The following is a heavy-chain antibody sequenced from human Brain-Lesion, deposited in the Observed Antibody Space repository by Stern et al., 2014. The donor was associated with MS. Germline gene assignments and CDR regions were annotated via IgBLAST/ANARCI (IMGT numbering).Heavy chain of an antibody. CDR1: GGSISSSTYY. V-gene: IGHV4-39*01. CDR2: IYYSGFT. D-gene: IGHD1-26*01. J-gene: IGHJ4*02. Sequence: QLQLQESGPGLVKPSETLSLTCTVSGGSISSSTYYWAWIRQPPGKGLEWIGNIYYSGFTYHNPSLKSLVTISVDMSKTQFSLKLGSVTAADTAIYYCARHDSVPRPSQLYSARDRGPGYFDYWGQGTLVTVSS. CDR3: ARHDSVPRPSQLYSARDRGPGYFDY.